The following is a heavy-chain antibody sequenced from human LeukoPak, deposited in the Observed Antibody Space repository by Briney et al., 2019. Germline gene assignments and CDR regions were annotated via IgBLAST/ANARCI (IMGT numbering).Heavy chain of an antibody. CDR1: GGTFISYA. CDR3: ARVGYYDSSGYYWDY. J-gene: IGHJ4*02. Sequence: GASVKVSCEASGGTFISYAISWVRQAPGQGLEWMGRIIPILGIANYAQKFQGRVTITADKSTSTAYMELSSLRSEDTAVYYCARVGYYDSSGYYWDYWGQGTLVTVSS. V-gene: IGHV1-69*04. D-gene: IGHD3-22*01. CDR2: IIPILGIA.